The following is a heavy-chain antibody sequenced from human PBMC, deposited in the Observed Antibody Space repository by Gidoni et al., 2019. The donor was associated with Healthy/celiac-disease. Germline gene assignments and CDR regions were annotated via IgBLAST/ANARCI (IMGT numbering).Heavy chain of an antibody. J-gene: IGHJ4*02. V-gene: IGHV1-2*04. CDR1: GYTFTGYY. CDR2: INPSSGGT. CDR3: ARDSPYCSGGSCYYYFDY. D-gene: IGHD2-15*01. Sequence: QLQLVQSGAEVKKPGASVKVSCKAPGYTFTGYYMHWVRQAPGQGLEWMGWINPSSGGTNYAQKFQGWVTMTRDTSISTAYMELSRLRSDDTAVYYCARDSPYCSGGSCYYYFDYWGQGTLVTVSS.